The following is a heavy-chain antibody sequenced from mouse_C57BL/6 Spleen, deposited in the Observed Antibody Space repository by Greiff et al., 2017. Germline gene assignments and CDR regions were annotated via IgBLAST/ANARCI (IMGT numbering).Heavy chain of an antibody. V-gene: IGHV1-80*01. Sequence: VQLQQSGAELVKPGASVKISCKASGYAFSSYWMNWVKQRPGKGLEWIGQIYPGDGDTNYTGKFKGKATLTADKSSSTAYMQLSSLTSEDSAVYFCARVIYYGNYWYLDVWGTGTTVTVSS. CDR3: ARVIYYGNYWYLDV. CDR2: IYPGDGDT. CDR1: GYAFSSYW. J-gene: IGHJ1*03. D-gene: IGHD2-1*01.